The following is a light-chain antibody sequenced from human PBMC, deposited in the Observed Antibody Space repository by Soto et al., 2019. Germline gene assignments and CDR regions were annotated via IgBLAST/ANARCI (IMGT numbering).Light chain of an antibody. V-gene: IGKV3D-20*01. CDR1: ADVSSSY. CDR3: QQYGSSPIT. CDR2: DAS. Sequence: EIVLTNSPATLSLSPGERATLSCGASADVSSSYVAWYQQKSGLAPRLLIHDASSRATGIPDRFSGSKSGTEFTLTIRRLEPEDAAVYYCQQYGSSPITFGQGTRLDI. J-gene: IGKJ5*01.